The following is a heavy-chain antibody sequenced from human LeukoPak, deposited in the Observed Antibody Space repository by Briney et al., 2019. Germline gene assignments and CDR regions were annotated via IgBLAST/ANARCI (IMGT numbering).Heavy chain of an antibody. CDR2: ISYDGSNK. J-gene: IGHJ4*02. D-gene: IGHD5-12*01. CDR1: GFTFSSYA. CDR3: ARAPLGGYDAFFDY. Sequence: PGGSLRLSCAASGFTFSSYAMHWVRQAPGKGLEWVAVISYDGSNKYYADSVKGRFTISRDNSKNTLYLQMNSLRAEDTAVYYCARAPLGGYDAFFDYWGQGTLVTVSS. V-gene: IGHV3-30*04.